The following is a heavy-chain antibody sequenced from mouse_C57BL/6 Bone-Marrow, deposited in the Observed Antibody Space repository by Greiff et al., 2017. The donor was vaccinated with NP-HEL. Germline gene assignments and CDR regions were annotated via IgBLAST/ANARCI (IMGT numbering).Heavy chain of an antibody. Sequence: EVHLVESEGGLVQPGSSMKLSCTASGFTFSDYYMAWVRQVPEKGLEWVANINSDGSSTYYLDSLKSRFIFSRATAKNILYLQKSSLKSEDTATYYCARGLITTVVATDYAMDYWGQGTSVTVSS. CDR3: ARGLITTVVATDYAMDY. V-gene: IGHV5-16*01. J-gene: IGHJ4*01. CDR1: GFTFSDYY. CDR2: INSDGSST. D-gene: IGHD1-1*01.